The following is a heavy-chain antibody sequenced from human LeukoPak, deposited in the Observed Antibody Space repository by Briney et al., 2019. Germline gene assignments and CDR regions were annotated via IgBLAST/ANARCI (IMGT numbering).Heavy chain of an antibody. V-gene: IGHV3-74*01. CDR3: ARVSGSRNYYFGAFDI. D-gene: IGHD3-10*01. CDR2: IYSDESST. Sequence: GGSLRLSCAASGFAFSDYWMHWVRQAPGKGLEWVSRIYSDESSTYYADSVKGRFTISRDNAKNTLYLQMNSLRAEDTAMYYCARVSGSRNYYFGAFDIWGQGTMVTVSS. CDR1: GFAFSDYW. J-gene: IGHJ3*02.